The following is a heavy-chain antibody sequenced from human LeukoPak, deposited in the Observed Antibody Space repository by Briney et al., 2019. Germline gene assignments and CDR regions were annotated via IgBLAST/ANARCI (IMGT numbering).Heavy chain of an antibody. CDR3: ARGPFCTTTSCSDYYYYYMDV. J-gene: IGHJ6*03. CDR1: KFTFRAYW. CDR2: INTDGSSS. D-gene: IGHD2-2*01. Sequence: GGSLRLSCAASKFTFRAYWMHWVRQVPGEGLVWVSRINTDGSSSIYADSVKGRFTISRDNAKNTLYLQMSSLRAEDTAVYYCARGPFCTTTSCSDYYYYYMDVWGKGTTVTVSS. V-gene: IGHV3-74*01.